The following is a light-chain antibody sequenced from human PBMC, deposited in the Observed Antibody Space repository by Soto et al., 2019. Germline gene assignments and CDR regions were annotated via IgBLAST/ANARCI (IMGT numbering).Light chain of an antibody. CDR1: QSVSSSY. Sequence: IVLTQSPGTLSWSPGERATPSCRASQSVSSSYLAWYQQKPGQAPRLLIYGASSRATGIPDRFSGSGSGTDFTLTISRLETEDFAVYYCQQYGSSGTFGQGSKVDIK. V-gene: IGKV3-20*01. CDR2: GAS. J-gene: IGKJ1*01. CDR3: QQYGSSGT.